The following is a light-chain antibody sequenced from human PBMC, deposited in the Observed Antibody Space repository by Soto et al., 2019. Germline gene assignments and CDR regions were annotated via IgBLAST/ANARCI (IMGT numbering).Light chain of an antibody. Sequence: IVMTQSPATLSVSPGERATLSCRASQSISSNLAWYQQKPGQAPRLLMFRTSSRATGFPARFSGSGSGTEFNLTISSLXSEDFGVYYCQQYNNWPRATFGGGTKVDIK. CDR1: QSISSN. CDR2: RTS. J-gene: IGKJ4*01. V-gene: IGKV3-15*01. CDR3: QQYNNWPRAT.